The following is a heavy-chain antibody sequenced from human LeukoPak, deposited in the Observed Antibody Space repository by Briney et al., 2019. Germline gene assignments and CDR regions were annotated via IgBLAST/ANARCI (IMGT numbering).Heavy chain of an antibody. CDR2: IGQDGSVK. D-gene: IGHD2-15*01. CDR1: GFRFTSYW. J-gene: IGHJ4*02. Sequence: GGSLRLSCAASGFRFTSYWMTWVRQAPGKGLEWVGNIGQDGSVKNYADSAKGRFTISRDNAKNSVFLQMNSLRAEDTAFYYCGNQCSGGICPENWGRGTLVTVSS. V-gene: IGHV3-7*01. CDR3: GNQCSGGICPEN.